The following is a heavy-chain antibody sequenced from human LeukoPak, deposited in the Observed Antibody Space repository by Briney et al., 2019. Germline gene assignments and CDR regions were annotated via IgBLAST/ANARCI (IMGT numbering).Heavy chain of an antibody. Sequence: TSETLSLTCAVFGGSFSGYYWSWIRQSPEKGLEWIGEMSHTGATNYNPSLKSRVTVSVDTSKKQFSLNLRSVTAADAAVYYCARGLHYNILTGGMDVWGQGTTVIVSS. CDR1: GGSFSGYY. D-gene: IGHD3-9*01. CDR3: ARGLHYNILTGGMDV. CDR2: MSHTGAT. V-gene: IGHV4-34*01. J-gene: IGHJ6*02.